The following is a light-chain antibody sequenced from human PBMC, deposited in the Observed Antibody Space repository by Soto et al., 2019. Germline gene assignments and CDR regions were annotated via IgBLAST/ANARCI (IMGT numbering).Light chain of an antibody. CDR1: SSDVGGYNY. Sequence: QSALTQPASVSGSPGQSITISCTGTSSDVGGYNYVSWYQQHPGRAPKLMIYDVSNRPSGVSNRFSGSKSGNTASLTISGLQAEDEGDYFCTSYTSIIRGVVFGGGTKLTVL. V-gene: IGLV2-14*03. J-gene: IGLJ2*01. CDR2: DVS. CDR3: TSYTSIIRGVV.